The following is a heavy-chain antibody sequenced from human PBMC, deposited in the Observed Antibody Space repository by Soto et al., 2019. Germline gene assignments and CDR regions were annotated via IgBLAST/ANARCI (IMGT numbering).Heavy chain of an antibody. CDR3: AKRLPYSSGWYGMDY. CDR2: ISYDGSNK. D-gene: IGHD6-19*01. V-gene: IGHV3-30*18. CDR1: GFTFSSYG. Sequence: GGSLRLSCAASGFTFSSYGMHWVRQAPGKGLEWVAVISYDGSNKYYADSVKGRFTISRDNSKNTLYLKMNSLRAEDTAVYYCAKRLPYSSGWYGMDYWGQGT. J-gene: IGHJ4*02.